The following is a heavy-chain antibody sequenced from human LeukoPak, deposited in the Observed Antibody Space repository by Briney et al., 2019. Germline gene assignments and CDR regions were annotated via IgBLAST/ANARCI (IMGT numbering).Heavy chain of an antibody. CDR3: ARETQEGLDP. J-gene: IGHJ5*02. Sequence: GASVKVSCTASGYTFTGYYMHWVRQAPGQGLEWMGRSNPDSGGTNYAQKFQGRVTMSRDTSISTAYMELRRLTSDDTAVYYCARETQEGLDPWGQGTLVTVSS. CDR2: SNPDSGGT. V-gene: IGHV1-2*06. CDR1: GYTFTGYY.